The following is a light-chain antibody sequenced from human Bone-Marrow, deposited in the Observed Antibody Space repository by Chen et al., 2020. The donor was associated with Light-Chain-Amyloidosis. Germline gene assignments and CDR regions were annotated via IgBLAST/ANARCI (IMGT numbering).Light chain of an antibody. CDR1: DLPTKY. V-gene: IGLV3-25*02. J-gene: IGLJ2*01. CDR2: RDT. CDR3: QSADSSGTYEVI. Sequence: SYELTQPPSVSVSPGQTARITCSGDDLPTKYAYWYQQKPGQAPVLVIHRDTERPSGISARFSASSSATTASLTIRGVQADEEADYHCQSADSSGTYEVIFGGGTKLTVL.